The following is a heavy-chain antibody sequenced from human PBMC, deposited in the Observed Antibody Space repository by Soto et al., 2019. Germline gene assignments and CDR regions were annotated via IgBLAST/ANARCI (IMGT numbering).Heavy chain of an antibody. J-gene: IGHJ4*02. CDR3: ARGSMVRGPTPFDY. D-gene: IGHD3-10*01. CDR2: VYYSGSA. CDR1: GGSIRSYY. Sequence: SETLSLTCNVSGGSIRSYYWNWIRQPPGKTLEWIGDVYYSGSANYNPSLKSRVTISVDMSKNQFSLKLNSVTAADTAVYYCARGSMVRGPTPFDYWGQGTLVTVSS. V-gene: IGHV4-59*01.